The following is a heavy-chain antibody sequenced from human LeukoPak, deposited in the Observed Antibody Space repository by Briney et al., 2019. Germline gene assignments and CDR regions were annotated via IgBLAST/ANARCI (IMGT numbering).Heavy chain of an antibody. CDR2: INPSGGST. J-gene: IGHJ5*02. D-gene: IGHD6-19*01. V-gene: IGHV1-46*01. CDR1: GGTFSSYA. CDR3: ARDGFRAVAGTMDWFDP. Sequence: GASVKVSCTASGGTFSSYAISWVRQAPGQGLEWMGIINPSGGSTSYAQKFQGRVTMTRDMSTSTVYMELSSLRSEDTAAYYCARDGFRAVAGTMDWFDPWGQGTLVTVSS.